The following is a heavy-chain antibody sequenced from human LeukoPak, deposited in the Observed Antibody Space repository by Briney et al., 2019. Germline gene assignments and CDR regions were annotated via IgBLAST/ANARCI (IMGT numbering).Heavy chain of an antibody. CDR3: ARLLGSVSFSDV. D-gene: IGHD3-10*01. CDR2: MYHSGNI. CDR1: GYSITSGYH. V-gene: IGHV4-38-2*02. J-gene: IGHJ4*02. Sequence: SETLSLTCIVSGYSITSGYHGGWIRQTPGKGVEWIGTMYHSGNINYNPSLKSRINGSIETNKNQFSLKLDSVTAADTAVFYCARLLGSVSFSDVWGQGILVTVSS.